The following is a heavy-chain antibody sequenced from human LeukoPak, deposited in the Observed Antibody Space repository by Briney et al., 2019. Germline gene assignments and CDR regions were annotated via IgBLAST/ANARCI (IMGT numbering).Heavy chain of an antibody. V-gene: IGHV1-69*13. D-gene: IGHD3-10*01. Sequence: SVKVSCKASGGTFSSYAISWVRQAPGQGLEWMGGIIPIFGTANYAQKFQGRVTITADESTSTAYMELSSLGSEDTAVYYCARPTSSGSYKTPFDYWGQGTLVTVSS. CDR3: ARPTSSGSYKTPFDY. CDR2: IIPIFGTA. CDR1: GGTFSSYA. J-gene: IGHJ4*02.